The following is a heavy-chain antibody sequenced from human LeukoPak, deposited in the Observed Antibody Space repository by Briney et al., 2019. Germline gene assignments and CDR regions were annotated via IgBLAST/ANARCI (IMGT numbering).Heavy chain of an antibody. V-gene: IGHV4-39*01. CDR2: IYYSGST. CDR1: GGAITSSSDY. J-gene: IGHJ4*02. CDR3: AVWMTAGTRRFDY. Sequence: SETLSLTCTVSGGAITSSSDYWGWIRQPPGKGLEWIGNIYYSGSTYYNPYLKSRVTISVDTSKNQFSLKLSSVTAADTAVYYCAVWMTAGTRRFDYWGQGTLVTVSS. D-gene: IGHD6-13*01.